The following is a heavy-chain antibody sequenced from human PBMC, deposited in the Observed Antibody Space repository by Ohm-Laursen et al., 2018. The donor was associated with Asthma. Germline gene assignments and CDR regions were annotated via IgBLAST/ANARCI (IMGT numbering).Heavy chain of an antibody. CDR2: IYNSGST. Sequence: SETLSLTCTVSGGSISSYYWSWIRQPPGKGLEWIGYIYNSGSTNYNPSLKSRVTISVDTSKNQFSLKLSSVTAADTAVYYCARESPEWATTPFDYWGQGTLVTVSS. D-gene: IGHD1-26*01. V-gene: IGHV4-4*08. CDR3: ARESPEWATTPFDY. CDR1: GGSISSYY. J-gene: IGHJ4*02.